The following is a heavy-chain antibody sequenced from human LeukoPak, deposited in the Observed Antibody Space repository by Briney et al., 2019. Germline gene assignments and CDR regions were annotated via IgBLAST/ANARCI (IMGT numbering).Heavy chain of an antibody. CDR3: ARDRNSDLVATVYSFDY. D-gene: IGHD3-9*01. CDR2: IKQDGSEK. CDR1: GFTFSDYY. J-gene: IGHJ4*02. Sequence: GGSLRLSCAASGFTFSDYYMSWIRQAPGKGLEWVANIKQDGSEKYYVDSVKGRFTISRDNAKNSLYLQMNSLRAEDTAVYYCARDRNSDLVATVYSFDYWGQGTLVTVSS. V-gene: IGHV3-7*01.